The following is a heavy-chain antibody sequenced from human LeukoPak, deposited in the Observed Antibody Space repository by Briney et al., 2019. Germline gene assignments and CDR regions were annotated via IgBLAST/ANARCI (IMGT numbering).Heavy chain of an antibody. J-gene: IGHJ6*03. V-gene: IGHV3-74*01. Sequence: PGGSLRLSCAASGFTFSSYWMHWVRQGPGKGLVWVSRINTDGSSTSYADSVKGRFTISRDNAKNSLYLQMNSLRAEDTAVYYCARLKWLVGYYYYYYMDVWGKGTTVTVSS. CDR2: INTDGSST. CDR3: ARLKWLVGYYYYYYMDV. D-gene: IGHD6-19*01. CDR1: GFTFSSYW.